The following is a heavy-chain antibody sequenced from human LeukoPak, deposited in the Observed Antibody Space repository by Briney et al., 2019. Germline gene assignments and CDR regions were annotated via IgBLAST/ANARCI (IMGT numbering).Heavy chain of an antibody. J-gene: IGHJ5*02. CDR3: ARDGYLATTS. CDR2: ISSSGSTI. CDR1: GFTFSSYE. V-gene: IGHV3-48*03. D-gene: IGHD2/OR15-2a*01. Sequence: GGPLRLSCAASGFTFSSYEMNWVRQAPGKGLEWVSYISSSGSTIYYADSVKGRFTISRDNAKNSLYLQMNSLRAEDTAVYYCARDGYLATTSWGQGTLVTVSS.